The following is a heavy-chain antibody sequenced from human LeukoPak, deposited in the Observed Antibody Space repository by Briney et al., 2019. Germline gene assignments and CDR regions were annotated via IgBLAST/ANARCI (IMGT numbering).Heavy chain of an antibody. D-gene: IGHD1-7*01. CDR3: ARRVELRSYFDY. CDR2: IYYSGST. V-gene: IGHV4-39*01. J-gene: IGHJ4*02. CDR1: DGSISSSSYY. Sequence: SETLSLTCTVSDGSISSSSYYWGWIRQPPGKRLEWIGSIYYSGSTYYNPSLKSRVTISVDTSKNQFSLKLSSVTAADTAVYYCARRVELRSYFDYWGQGTLVTVSS.